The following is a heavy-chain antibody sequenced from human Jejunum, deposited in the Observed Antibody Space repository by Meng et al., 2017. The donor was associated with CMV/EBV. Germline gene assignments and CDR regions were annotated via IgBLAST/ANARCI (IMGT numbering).Heavy chain of an antibody. D-gene: IGHD3-10*01. CDR2: IKQDGSEK. Sequence: SLAASRFTFSTYWMTWVRQAPGKGLEWVANIKQDGSEKYYVDSVKGRFTISRDNAKNSLFLQMNSLRAEDTAMYYCARNARGSGYWGQGTLVTVSS. CDR3: ARNARGSGY. J-gene: IGHJ4*02. V-gene: IGHV3-7*01. CDR1: RFTFSTYW.